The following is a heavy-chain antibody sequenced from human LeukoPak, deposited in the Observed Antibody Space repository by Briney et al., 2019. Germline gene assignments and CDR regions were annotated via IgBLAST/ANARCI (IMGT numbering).Heavy chain of an antibody. CDR2: ISGSGGST. Sequence: GGTLRLSCAASGFTFSSYGMSWVRQAPGKGLEWVSAISGSGGSTYYADSVKGRFTISRDNAKNSLYLQMNSLRSDDTAVYYCVGGATSDAFDYWGQGTLVTVSS. CDR3: VGGATSDAFDY. J-gene: IGHJ4*02. V-gene: IGHV3-23*01. CDR1: GFTFSSYG. D-gene: IGHD3-16*01.